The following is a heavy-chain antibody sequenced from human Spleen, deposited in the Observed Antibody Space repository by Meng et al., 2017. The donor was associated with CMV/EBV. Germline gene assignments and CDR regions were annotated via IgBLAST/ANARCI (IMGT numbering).Heavy chain of an antibody. CDR3: ASWLRQQLPGY. CDR1: GFTFSDYY. D-gene: IGHD6-13*01. J-gene: IGHJ4*02. V-gene: IGHV3-11*05. Sequence: QVLLVGSGGGLVQPVGSLRLSCAASGFTFSDYYMSWIRQAPGKGLEWVSYISSSSSYTNYAHSVKGRFTISRDNAKNSLYLQMNSLRAEDTAVYYCASWLRQQLPGYWGQGTLVTVSS. CDR2: ISSSSSYT.